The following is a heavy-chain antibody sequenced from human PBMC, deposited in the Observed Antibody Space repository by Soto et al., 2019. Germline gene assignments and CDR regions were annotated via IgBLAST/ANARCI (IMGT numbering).Heavy chain of an antibody. CDR1: GYTFTSYG. V-gene: IGHV1-18*01. Sequence: QVQLVQSGAEVKKPGASVKVSCKASGYTFTSYGISWVRQAPGKGLDWMGWISGYNGNTKYAQKLQGRVTMTTDTSTSTAYMELRRLRSDYTSVYYCARDLGGQIVDYWGQGTLVTVSS. J-gene: IGHJ4*02. CDR3: ARDLGGQIVDY. D-gene: IGHD1-26*01. CDR2: ISGYNGNT.